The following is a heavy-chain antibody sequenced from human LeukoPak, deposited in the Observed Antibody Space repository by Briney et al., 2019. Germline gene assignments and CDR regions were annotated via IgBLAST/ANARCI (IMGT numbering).Heavy chain of an antibody. J-gene: IGHJ4*02. V-gene: IGHV4-38-2*02. CDR3: ARGILYGDYVFDY. CDR2: IYHSGST. D-gene: IGHD4-17*01. Sequence: PSETLSLTCTVSGYSISSGYYWGWIRQPPGKGLEWIGSIYHSGSTYYNPSLKSRVTISVDTSKNQFSLKLSSVTAADTAVYFCARGILYGDYVFDYWGQGTLVTVSS. CDR1: GYSISSGYY.